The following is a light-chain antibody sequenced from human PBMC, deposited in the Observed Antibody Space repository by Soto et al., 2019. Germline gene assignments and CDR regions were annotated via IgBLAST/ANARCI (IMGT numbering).Light chain of an antibody. Sequence: MAKSASTVYASVNDRVTXTSRASQSISSWLAWYQQKPGKAPKLLIYDASSLESGVPSRFSGSGSGTEFTLTISSLQPDDFATYYCQQYNSYSGTFGQGTKVDI. V-gene: IGKV1-5*01. CDR2: DAS. CDR1: QSISSW. CDR3: QQYNSYSGT. J-gene: IGKJ1*01.